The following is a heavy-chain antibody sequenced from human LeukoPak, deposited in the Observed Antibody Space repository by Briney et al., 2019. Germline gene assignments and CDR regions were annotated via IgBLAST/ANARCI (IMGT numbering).Heavy chain of an antibody. CDR2: INHSGST. V-gene: IGHV4-34*01. CDR3: ARYSYGYRSKHYFDY. Sequence: PSETLSLTCAVYGGSFSGYYWSWIRQPPGKGLEWIGEINHSGSTNYNPSLKSRVTISVDTSKNQFSLKLSSVTAADTAVYYCARYSYGYRSKHYFDYWGQGTLVTVSS. D-gene: IGHD5-18*01. CDR1: GGSFSGYY. J-gene: IGHJ4*02.